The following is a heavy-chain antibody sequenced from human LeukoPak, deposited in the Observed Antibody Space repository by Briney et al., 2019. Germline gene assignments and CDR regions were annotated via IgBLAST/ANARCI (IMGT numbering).Heavy chain of an antibody. V-gene: IGHV3-66*01. CDR3: ARSREDYGDPMDV. J-gene: IGHJ6*02. CDR1: GFTFSRYG. CDR2: IYSGGST. Sequence: GGSLRLSCVASGFTFSRYGMHWVRQAPGKGLEWVSVIYSGGSTYYTDSVQGRFTISRDNSKNTLYLQMNSLRAEDTAVYYCARSREDYGDPMDVWGQGTTVTVSS. D-gene: IGHD4-17*01.